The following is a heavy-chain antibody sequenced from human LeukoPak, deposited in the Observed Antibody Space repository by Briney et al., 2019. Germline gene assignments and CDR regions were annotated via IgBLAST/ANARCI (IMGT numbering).Heavy chain of an antibody. CDR2: INPNSGNS. V-gene: IGHV1-8*03. CDR3: AREGFDY. Sequence: ASVKVSCKASGYTFTGYYMHWVRQAPGQGLEWMGRINPNSGNSGYAQKFQGRVTIATDTSISTAYMELSSLRSEDTALYYCAREGFDYWGQGTLVTVSS. J-gene: IGHJ4*02. CDR1: GYTFTGYY.